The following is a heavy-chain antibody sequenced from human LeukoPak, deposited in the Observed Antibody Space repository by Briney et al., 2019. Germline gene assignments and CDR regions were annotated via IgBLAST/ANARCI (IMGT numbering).Heavy chain of an antibody. CDR2: IYPGDSDT. D-gene: IGHD1-26*01. V-gene: IGHV5-51*01. CDR1: GYSFTSSW. Sequence: GESLKISCKGSGYSFTSSWIGWVRQMPGKGLEWMGIIYPGDSDTRYSPSFQGQVTISADKSISTAYLQWSSLKASDTAMCYCARHMSFPYLSVDYWGQGTLVTVSS. CDR3: ARHMSFPYLSVDY. J-gene: IGHJ4*02.